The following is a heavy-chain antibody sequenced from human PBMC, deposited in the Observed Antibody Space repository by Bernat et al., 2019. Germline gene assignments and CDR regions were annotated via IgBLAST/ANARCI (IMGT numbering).Heavy chain of an antibody. CDR2: INHSGST. CDR1: GGSFSGYY. J-gene: IGHJ4*02. D-gene: IGHD6-19*01. CDR3: ARGVFGSGWYFVHPHFDY. V-gene: IGHV4-34*01. Sequence: QVQLQQWGAGLLKPSETLSRTCAVYGGSFSGYYWSWIRQPPGKGLEWIGEINHSGSTNYNPSLKIRVPISVDSSMNQFSLKLSSDTAADTAVYYCARGVFGSGWYFVHPHFDYWGQGTLVTVSS.